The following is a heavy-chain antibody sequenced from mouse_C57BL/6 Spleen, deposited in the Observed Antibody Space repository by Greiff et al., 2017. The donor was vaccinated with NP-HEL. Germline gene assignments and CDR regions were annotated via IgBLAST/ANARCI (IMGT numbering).Heavy chain of an antibody. CDR2: IYPGDGDT. V-gene: IGHV1-80*01. D-gene: IGHD1-1*01. CDR1: GYAFSSYW. CDR3: ARRYLRDAMDY. J-gene: IGHJ4*01. Sequence: VQLQQSGAELVKPGASVKISCKASGYAFSSYWMNWVKQRPGKGLEWIGQIYPGDGDTNYNGKFKGKATLTADKSSSTAYMQLSSLTSEDSAVDFCARRYLRDAMDYWGQRTSVTVSS.